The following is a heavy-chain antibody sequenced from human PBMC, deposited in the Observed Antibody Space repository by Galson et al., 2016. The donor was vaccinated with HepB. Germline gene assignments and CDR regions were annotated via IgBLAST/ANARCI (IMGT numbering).Heavy chain of an antibody. D-gene: IGHD2-8*01. CDR3: TRQGYCTHGVCYLGFDY. V-gene: IGHV4-39*01. J-gene: IGHJ4*02. CDR1: GGSISISSYY. CDR2: IYYSGIT. Sequence: SATLSPTCTVSGGSISISSYYWGWLRQPPGKGLELNGSIYYSGITYYTPSLTRRVTISVDTPKNQFSLKLNSVTAAETAVYYCTRQGYCTHGVCYLGFDYWGQGTLVTVSS.